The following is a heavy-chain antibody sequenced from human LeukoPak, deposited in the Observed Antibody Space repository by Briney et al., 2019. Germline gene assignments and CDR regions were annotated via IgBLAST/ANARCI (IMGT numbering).Heavy chain of an antibody. D-gene: IGHD4-23*01. CDR1: GFSLSTSGVG. CDR2: IYWDDDK. CDR3: AHSCGGGNSAYFDY. Sequence: SGPTLVKPTQTLTLTCTFSGFSLSTSGVGVGWIRQPPGKALEWLALIYWDDDKRYSPSLKSRLTITKDTSKDQVVLTMTNMDPVDTATYYCAHSCGGGNSAYFDYWGQGTLVTVSS. V-gene: IGHV2-5*02. J-gene: IGHJ4*02.